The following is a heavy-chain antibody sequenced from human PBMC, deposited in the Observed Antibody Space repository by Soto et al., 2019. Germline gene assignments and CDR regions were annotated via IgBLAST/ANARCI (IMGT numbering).Heavy chain of an antibody. CDR2: INAGNGNT. CDR3: ARDRVQYGSPRGWFDP. D-gene: IGHD3-10*01. J-gene: IGHJ5*02. CDR1: GYTFTSYA. V-gene: IGHV1-3*01. Sequence: GASVKVSCKASGYTFTSYAMHWVRQAPGQRLEWMGWINAGNGNTKYSQKFQGRVTITRDTSASTAYMELSSLRSEDTAVYYCARDRVQYGSPRGWFDPWGQGTLVTVSS.